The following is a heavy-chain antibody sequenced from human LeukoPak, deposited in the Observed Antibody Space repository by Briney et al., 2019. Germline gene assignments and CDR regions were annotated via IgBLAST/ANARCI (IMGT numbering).Heavy chain of an antibody. CDR1: GGSFSGYY. CDR3: ARGSYGGNSNS. D-gene: IGHD4-23*01. Sequence: SETLSLTCAAYGGSFSGYYWSWIRQPPGKGLEWIGEINHSGSTNYNPSLKSRVTISVDTSKNQFSLKLSSVTAAGTAVYYCARGSYGGNSNSWGQGTLVTVSS. J-gene: IGHJ4*02. CDR2: INHSGST. V-gene: IGHV4-34*01.